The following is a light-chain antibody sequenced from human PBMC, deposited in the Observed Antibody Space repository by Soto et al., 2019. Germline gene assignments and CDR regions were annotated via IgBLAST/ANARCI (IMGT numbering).Light chain of an antibody. J-gene: IGKJ1*01. CDR2: KAS. CDR1: PSLASW. Sequence: SPASRSAFVGDRVKITCRASPSLASWLAWYQHKPGKAPKLLIFKASTLETGVPSRFSGCGSETEFTLTISGLEPDDSAVYYCQPYSSYSRTFGQGTKVDIK. CDR3: QPYSSYSRT. V-gene: IGKV1-5*03.